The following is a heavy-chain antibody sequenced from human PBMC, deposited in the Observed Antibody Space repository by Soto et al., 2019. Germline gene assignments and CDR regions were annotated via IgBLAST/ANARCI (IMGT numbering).Heavy chain of an antibody. D-gene: IGHD4-17*01. J-gene: IGHJ1*01. V-gene: IGHV3-48*02. CDR3: ARGPYGDYVIRYFQH. CDR1: GFTFSSYS. Sequence: EVQLVESGGGLVQPGGSLRLSCAASGFTFSSYSMNWVRQAPGKGLEWVSYISSSSNTIYYADSVKGRFTISRDNAKNSLYLQMNSLRDEDTAVYYCARGPYGDYVIRYFQHWGQGTLVTVSS. CDR2: ISSSSNTI.